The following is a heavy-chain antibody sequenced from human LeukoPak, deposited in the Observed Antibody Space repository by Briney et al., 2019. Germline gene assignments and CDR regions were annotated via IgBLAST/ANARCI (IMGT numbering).Heavy chain of an antibody. D-gene: IGHD3-3*01. CDR1: GYSFTSHW. J-gene: IGHJ3*02. CDR3: ARSGRFWSGYYSAFDI. V-gene: IGHV5-51*01. Sequence: GESLKISCKGSGYSFTSHWIGWVRQMPGKGLEWMGIIYPGDSDTRYSPSFQGQVTISADKSISTAYLQWSSLKASDTAMYYCARSGRFWSGYYSAFDIWGQGTMVTVSS. CDR2: IYPGDSDT.